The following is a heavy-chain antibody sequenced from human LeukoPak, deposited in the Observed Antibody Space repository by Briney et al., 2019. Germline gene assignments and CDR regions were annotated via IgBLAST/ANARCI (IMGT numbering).Heavy chain of an antibody. V-gene: IGHV1-46*01. CDR2: INPSGGST. CDR3: ARDTVTTPAAYYYGMDV. J-gene: IGHJ6*02. CDR1: GYTFTSYY. D-gene: IGHD4-17*01. Sequence: GASVKVSCKASGYTFTSYYMHWVRQAPGQGLEWMGIINPSGGSTSYAQKFRGRVTMTRDTSTSTVYMELSSLRSEDTAVYYCARDTVTTPAAYYYGMDVWGQGTTVTVSS.